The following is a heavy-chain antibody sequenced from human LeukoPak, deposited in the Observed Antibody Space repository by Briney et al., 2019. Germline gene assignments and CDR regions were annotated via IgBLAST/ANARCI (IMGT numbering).Heavy chain of an antibody. J-gene: IGHJ6*03. CDR3: AKLKGMRRGFYYYMDV. V-gene: IGHV4-61*08. D-gene: IGHD2-15*01. Sequence: SQTLSLTCAVSGGSISSGEYYWSWIRQPPGKGLEWIGYIYYSGSTNYNPSLKSRVTISVDTSKNQFSLKLSSVTAADTAVYYCAKLKGMRRGFYYYMDVWGKGTTVTVSS. CDR2: IYYSGST. CDR1: GGSISSGEYY.